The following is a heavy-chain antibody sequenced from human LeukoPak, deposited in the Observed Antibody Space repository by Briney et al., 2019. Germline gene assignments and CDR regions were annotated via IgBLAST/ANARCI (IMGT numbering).Heavy chain of an antibody. CDR1: GGSISSSSYY. CDR2: IYYSGST. Sequence: SETLSLTCTVSGGSISSSSYYWGWIRQPPGKGLEWIGSIYYSGSTDYNPSLKSRVTMSVDTSKNQFSLKLSSVTAADTAVYYCARDLSGAYGDYVDYWGQGTLVTVSS. V-gene: IGHV4-39*07. J-gene: IGHJ4*02. CDR3: ARDLSGAYGDYVDY. D-gene: IGHD4-17*01.